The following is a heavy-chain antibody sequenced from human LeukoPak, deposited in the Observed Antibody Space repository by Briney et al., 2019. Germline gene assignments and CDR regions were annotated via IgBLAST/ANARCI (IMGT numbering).Heavy chain of an antibody. CDR2: IYPDESNI. CDR3: ARPPSRGYSSSFEY. D-gene: IGHD2-2*03. V-gene: IGHV5-51*01. J-gene: IGHJ4*02. CDR1: GYSFPTYW. Sequence: GESLKISCKGSGYSFPTYWSAWVRQMPGKGLEWMGIIYPDESNIRYSPSFQVQVTISADKSISTAYLQWSSLKASDTAMYYCARPPSRGYSSSFEYWGQGTLVTVSS.